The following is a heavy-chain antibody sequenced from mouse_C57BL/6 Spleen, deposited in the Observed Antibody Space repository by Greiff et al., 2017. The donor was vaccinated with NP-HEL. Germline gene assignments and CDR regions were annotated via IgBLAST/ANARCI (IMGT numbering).Heavy chain of an antibody. D-gene: IGHD1-1*01. Sequence: QVQLKESGPELVKPGASVKISCKASGYAFSSSWMNWVKQRPGKGLEWIGRIYPGDGDTNYNGKFKGKATLTADKSSSTAYMQLSSLTSEDSAVYFCARGEDVYGYWGQGTTLTVSS. V-gene: IGHV1-82*01. CDR3: ARGEDVYGY. CDR2: IYPGDGDT. J-gene: IGHJ2*01. CDR1: GYAFSSSW.